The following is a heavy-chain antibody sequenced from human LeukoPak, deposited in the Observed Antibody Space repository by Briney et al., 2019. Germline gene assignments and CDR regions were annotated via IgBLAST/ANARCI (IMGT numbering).Heavy chain of an antibody. CDR3: AKSPLGEFSSGWSS. Sequence: GGSLRHSRAASGFIFSIYAMSTVRPGPGKGLEWVSSISGSGSSTYYAVPVNGRFTISRDKSKDTLYLQMDSLRAEDTDLYYCAKSPLGEFSSGWSSWGQGTLVTVSS. CDR1: GFIFSIYA. CDR2: ISGSGSST. J-gene: IGHJ4*02. D-gene: IGHD3-22*01. V-gene: IGHV3-23*01.